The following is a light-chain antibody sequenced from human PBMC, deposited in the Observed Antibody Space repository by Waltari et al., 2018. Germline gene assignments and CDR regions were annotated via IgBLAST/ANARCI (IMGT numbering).Light chain of an antibody. Sequence: SYVLTQPPSVSVAPGETARITCRGANIGGKSVHRYQQKPGQAPVLAIYSDSDRPSDIPARFSGSTSGNRATLTISRVEAGDEADYYCQVWDSSRDHVVFGGGTKLTVL. CDR3: QVWDSSRDHVV. CDR1: NIGGKS. CDR2: SDS. V-gene: IGLV3-21*04. J-gene: IGLJ3*02.